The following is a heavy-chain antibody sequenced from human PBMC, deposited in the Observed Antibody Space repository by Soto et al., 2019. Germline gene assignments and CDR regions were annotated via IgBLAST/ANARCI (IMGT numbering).Heavy chain of an antibody. V-gene: IGHV1-69*13. CDR3: ARQFDYDTSGYYYAY. CDR2: IVPVFGRP. J-gene: IGHJ4*02. Sequence: ASVKVSCKASGGTFSKNTISWVRQAPGQGLEWMGGIVPVFGRPNYAQKFQGRVTITADEYTRTAYMELSRLKSDDTAVYYCARQFDYDTSGYYYAYWGQGPQVTVSS. CDR1: GGTFSKNT. D-gene: IGHD3-22*01.